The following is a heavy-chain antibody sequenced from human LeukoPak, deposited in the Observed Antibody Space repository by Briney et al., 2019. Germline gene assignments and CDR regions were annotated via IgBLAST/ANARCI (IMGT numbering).Heavy chain of an antibody. D-gene: IGHD3-10*01. Sequence: GRSLRLSCAASGFTFSSYGMHWVRQAPGKGLEWVAVISYDGSNKYYADSVKGRFTISRDNSKNTLYLQMNSLRAEDTAVYYCARASGKYWGQGTLVTVSS. CDR2: ISYDGSNK. CDR3: ARASGKY. J-gene: IGHJ4*02. CDR1: GFTFSSYG. V-gene: IGHV3-30*03.